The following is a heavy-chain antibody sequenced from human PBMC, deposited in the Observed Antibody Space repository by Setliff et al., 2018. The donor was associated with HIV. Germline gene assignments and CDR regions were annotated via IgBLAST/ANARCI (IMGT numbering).Heavy chain of an antibody. CDR2: IYHNGIT. CDR3: ARRIYGNNPYFDY. J-gene: IGHJ4*02. D-gene: IGHD4-17*01. V-gene: IGHV4-59*08. CDR1: GGSISSYY. Sequence: SETLSLTCTVSGGSISSYYWSWIRQPPGKGLEWIGFIYHNGITYYNPSLKSRVTISVDTSQNQFSLKLSSVTAADTAIYYCARRIYGNNPYFDYWSQGTLVTVSS.